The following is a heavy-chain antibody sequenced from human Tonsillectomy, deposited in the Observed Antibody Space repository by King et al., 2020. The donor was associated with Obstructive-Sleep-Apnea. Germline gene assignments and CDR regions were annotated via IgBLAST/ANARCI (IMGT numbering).Heavy chain of an antibody. Sequence: QLVQSGGGVVQPGRSLRLSCAASGFTFSSYAMHWVRQAPGKGPEWVAVISYDGSNKYYADSVKGRFTISRDNSKNTLYLQMNSLRAEDTAVYYCAREYPGYFDYWGQGTLVTVSS. CDR3: AREYPGYFDY. D-gene: IGHD2-2*01. J-gene: IGHJ4*02. CDR2: ISYDGSNK. V-gene: IGHV3-30*04. CDR1: GFTFSSYA.